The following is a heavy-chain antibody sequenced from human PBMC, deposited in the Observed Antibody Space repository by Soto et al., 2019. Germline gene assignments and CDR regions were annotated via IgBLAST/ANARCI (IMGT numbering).Heavy chain of an antibody. CDR1: GYTLTELS. CDR3: ATEDVSLAARYYYYYMDV. D-gene: IGHD6-6*01. CDR2: FDPEDGET. V-gene: IGHV1-24*01. Sequence: ASVKVSCKVSGYTLTELSMHWVRQAPGEGLEWMGGFDPEDGETIYAQKFQGRVTMTEDTSTDTAYMELSSLRSEDTAVYYCATEDVSLAARYYYYYMDVWGKGTTVTISS. J-gene: IGHJ6*03.